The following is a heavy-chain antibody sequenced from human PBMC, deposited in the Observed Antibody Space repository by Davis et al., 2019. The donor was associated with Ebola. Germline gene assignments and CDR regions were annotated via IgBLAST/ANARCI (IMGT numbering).Heavy chain of an antibody. V-gene: IGHV1-3*01. CDR2: VHGGNGNT. J-gene: IGHJ4*02. D-gene: IGHD6-19*01. Sequence: ASVKVSCKASGFTLTNYAIHWVRQAPGQRLEWMGWVHGGNGNTKYSQKFQGRVAITRDTSASTAYMELSSLRSEDTAVYYCASDSSGWYYFDYWGQGTLVTVSS. CDR1: GFTLTNYA. CDR3: ASDSSGWYYFDY.